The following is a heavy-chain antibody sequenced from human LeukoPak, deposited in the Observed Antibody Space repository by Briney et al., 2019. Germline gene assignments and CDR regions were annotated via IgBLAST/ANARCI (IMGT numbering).Heavy chain of an antibody. J-gene: IGHJ4*02. CDR2: IYPGNSDI. V-gene: IGHV5-51*01. CDR1: GYSFTSHW. D-gene: IGHD1-26*01. CDR3: ARYSIVDLISARWVDS. Sequence: PGESLKISCKGSGYSFTSHWIGWVRQMSGRGLEWMAIIYPGNSDIRYGPSFQGQVTISADKSINTAYLQWSSLRASDSAMYYCARYSIVDLISARWVDSWGQGTLVTVSS.